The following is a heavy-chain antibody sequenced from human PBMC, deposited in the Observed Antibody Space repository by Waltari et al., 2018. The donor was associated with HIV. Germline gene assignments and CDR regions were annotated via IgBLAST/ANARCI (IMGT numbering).Heavy chain of an antibody. D-gene: IGHD3-10*01. J-gene: IGHJ3*01. V-gene: IGHV3-23*01. CDR1: GFIFTDFA. Sequence: QLLESGGGLVEPGGSLRLSCAASGFIFTDFAMDWVRRAPGKGLGWVSSIRGGGETFYADTVKCRFTISRDNSKNTLYLQMNSLRADDAAVYYCVKDSGRAADVFDLWGQGTMVTVSS. CDR2: IRGGGET. CDR3: VKDSGRAADVFDL.